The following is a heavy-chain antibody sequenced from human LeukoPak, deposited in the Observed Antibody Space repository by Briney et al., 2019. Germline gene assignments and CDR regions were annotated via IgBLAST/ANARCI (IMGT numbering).Heavy chain of an antibody. CDR3: ARGRAWELHDYFQL. V-gene: IGHV4-59*01. CDR1: GGSISNYY. Sequence: SETLSLTCAVSGGSISNYYWSWIRQPPGKGLGWSGYVYYSGSTNYSPSLKSRVTISVDTSKNQFYLKLSSVTDADTAVYYCARGRAWELHDYFQLWGQGTLVTVSS. D-gene: IGHD1-26*01. CDR2: VYYSGST. J-gene: IGHJ1*01.